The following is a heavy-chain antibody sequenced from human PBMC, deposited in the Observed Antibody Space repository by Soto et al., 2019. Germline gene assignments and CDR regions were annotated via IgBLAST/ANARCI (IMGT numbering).Heavy chain of an antibody. CDR3: ARVFGGNGDYNWFDP. CDR1: VGSFSRGGSS. Sequence: QVQLQEAGPGLVKPSQTLSPTSTFPVGSFSRGGSSWTWIGQHPGRGLEGIGYIYYSGSTYYNPSLKSRVTISVDTSKNQFSLKMSSVAAADTAVYYCARVFGGNGDYNWFDPWGQGTLVTVSS. J-gene: IGHJ5*02. V-gene: IGHV4-31*03. D-gene: IGHD4-17*01. CDR2: IYYSGST.